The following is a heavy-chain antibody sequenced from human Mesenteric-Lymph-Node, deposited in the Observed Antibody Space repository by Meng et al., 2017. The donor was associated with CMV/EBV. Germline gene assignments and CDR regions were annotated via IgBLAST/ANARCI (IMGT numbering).Heavy chain of an antibody. D-gene: IGHD3-22*01. J-gene: IGHJ4*02. CDR1: GFTFSSYG. CDR3: AKDSASPYYYDSSGYSIDY. CDR2: IRYDGSNK. Sequence: GGSLRLSCAASGFTFSSYGMHWVRQAPGKGLEWVAFIRYDGSNKYYADSVKGRFTISRDNSKNTLYLQMNSLRAEDTAVYYCAKDSASPYYYDSSGYSIDYWGQGTLVTVSS. V-gene: IGHV3-30*02.